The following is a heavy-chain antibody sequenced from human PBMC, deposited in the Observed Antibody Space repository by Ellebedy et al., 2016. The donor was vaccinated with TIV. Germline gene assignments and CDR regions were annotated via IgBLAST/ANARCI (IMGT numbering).Heavy chain of an antibody. CDR1: GFTFSSYA. J-gene: IGHJ4*02. V-gene: IGHV3-23*01. CDR2: ISNSGGNI. CDR3: AKADGDTVMAWLDY. Sequence: GGSLRLXXAASGFTFSSYAMSWVRQAPGKGLEWISSISNSGGNIYYADSVKGRFTISRDNSKNTMYLQMNSLRVEDTAVYYCAKADGDTVMAWLDYWGQGTLVTVSS. D-gene: IGHD5-18*01.